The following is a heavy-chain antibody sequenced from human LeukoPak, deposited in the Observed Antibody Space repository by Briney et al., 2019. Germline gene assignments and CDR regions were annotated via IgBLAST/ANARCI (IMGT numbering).Heavy chain of an antibody. J-gene: IGHJ5*01. CDR3: ARDHSDSWLDS. CDR1: GYTFTSYD. Sequence: ASVNVSCKASGYTFTSYDIHWVRQATGQGLEWMGWMKPNSGDSGLAQKFQGRVTMAWNTSMSTAYMELSSLRSEDTAVYYCARDHSDSWLDSWGQGTLVTVSS. D-gene: IGHD6-13*01. V-gene: IGHV1-8*02. CDR2: MKPNSGDS.